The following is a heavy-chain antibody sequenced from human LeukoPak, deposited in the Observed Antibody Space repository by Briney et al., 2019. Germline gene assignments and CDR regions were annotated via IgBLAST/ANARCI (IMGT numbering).Heavy chain of an antibody. CDR3: AKSKEDCCGSFDP. Sequence: GGSLRLSCAASGFTFSDYALSWVRQAPGKGLEWVSSISGTTGTTYYADSVQGRFTISKDNSKNTLFLQMNSLRADDTAVYFCAKSKEDCCGSFDPWGQGTLVTVSS. CDR2: ISGTTGTT. J-gene: IGHJ5*02. CDR1: GFTFSDYA. V-gene: IGHV3-23*01. D-gene: IGHD2-15*01.